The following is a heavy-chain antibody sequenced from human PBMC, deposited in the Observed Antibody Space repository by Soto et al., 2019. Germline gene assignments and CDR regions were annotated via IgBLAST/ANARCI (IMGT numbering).Heavy chain of an antibody. V-gene: IGHV4-4*02. Sequence: QVQLQESGPGLVKPSGTLSLTCAVSSGSISSSNWWSWVRQPPGKGLEWFGEIYHIGSTNCNPSCKSRVTISVDKSKNLCSLKLSAVTAADTAVYYCARAIVVVPAAMLYWYFDLWGRGTLVTVSS. CDR1: SGSISSSNW. CDR3: ARAIVVVPAAMLYWYFDL. D-gene: IGHD2-2*01. CDR2: IYHIGST. J-gene: IGHJ2*01.